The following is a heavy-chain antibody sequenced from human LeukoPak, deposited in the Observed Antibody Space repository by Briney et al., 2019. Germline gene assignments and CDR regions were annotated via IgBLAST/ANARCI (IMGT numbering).Heavy chain of an antibody. CDR2: ISGSGGSK. V-gene: IGHV3-23*01. CDR3: AKPPGILTGLSYYFDY. D-gene: IGHD3-9*01. Sequence: ISGSGGSKYYADSVTARFTISRDNSKNTLYLQMNSLRAEDTAVYYCAKPPGILTGLSYYFDYWGQGTLVTVSS. J-gene: IGHJ4*02.